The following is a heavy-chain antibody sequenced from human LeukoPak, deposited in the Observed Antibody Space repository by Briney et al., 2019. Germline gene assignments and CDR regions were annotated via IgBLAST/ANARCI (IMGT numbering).Heavy chain of an antibody. J-gene: IGHJ6*03. CDR3: AKVDIVVVPAAMPRGYYYYMDV. Sequence: QPGGSLRLSCAASGFTFSSYGMHWVRQAPGKGLEWVAFIRYDGSNKYYADSVKGRFTISRDNSKNTLYLQMNNLRAEDTAVYYCAKVDIVVVPAAMPRGYYYYMDVWGKGTTVTVSS. CDR1: GFTFSSYG. V-gene: IGHV3-30*02. CDR2: IRYDGSNK. D-gene: IGHD2-2*01.